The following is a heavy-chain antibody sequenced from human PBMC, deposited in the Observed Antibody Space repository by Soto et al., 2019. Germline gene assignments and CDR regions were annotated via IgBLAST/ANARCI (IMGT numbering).Heavy chain of an antibody. CDR2: IRSKAYSRTA. CDR3: ARDRNGWETRATYYDY. D-gene: IGHD1-26*01. CDR1: GFTFGGYG. J-gene: IGHJ4*02. Sequence: PGGSLRLSCSPSGFTFGGYGVSWFRQAPGKGLEWIGFIRSKAYSRTAEYAASVRGRFIISRDDSEGIAYLQMNSLQNEDTGVYYCARDRNGWETRATYYDYWGPGTQVTVSS. V-gene: IGHV3-49*03.